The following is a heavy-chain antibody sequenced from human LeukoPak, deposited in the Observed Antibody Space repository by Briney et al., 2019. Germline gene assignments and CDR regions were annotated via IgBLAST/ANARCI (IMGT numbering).Heavy chain of an antibody. D-gene: IGHD5-24*01. V-gene: IGHV1-46*01. Sequence: ASVKVSCKASGYTFTNYYIHWVRQAPGQGLEWMGLINPGGDNTNYAQNFQGRVTMTRDTSASTVYMELSSLRSEDTAIYYCAREKSTMYFDYWGQGTLVTVSS. CDR1: GYTFTNYY. CDR3: AREKSTMYFDY. J-gene: IGHJ4*02. CDR2: INPGGDNT.